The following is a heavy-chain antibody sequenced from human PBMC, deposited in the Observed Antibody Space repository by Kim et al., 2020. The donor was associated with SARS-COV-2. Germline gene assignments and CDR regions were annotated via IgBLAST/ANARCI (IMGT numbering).Heavy chain of an antibody. V-gene: IGHV4-39*01. CDR1: GDASRGSSYY. J-gene: IGHJ4*02. CDR2: IYYSGTT. Sequence: ETMSLTCKVSGDASRGSSYYWGWIRQPPGKGLEWIGNIYYSGTTNYNPSLKSRVTISIDTSKNQFSLKLSSVTAADTAVYYCAKGLNWGQGTLVTVSS. CDR3: AKGLN.